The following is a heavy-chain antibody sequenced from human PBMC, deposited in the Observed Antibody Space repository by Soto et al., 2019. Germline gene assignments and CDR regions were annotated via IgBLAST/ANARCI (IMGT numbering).Heavy chain of an antibody. CDR2: IYYSGST. CDR1: GGSISSSSYY. CDR3: ASTDPRYCSSTSCYVGRYYGMDV. J-gene: IGHJ6*02. V-gene: IGHV4-39*01. Sequence: PSETLSLTCTVSGGSISSSSYYWGWIRQPPGKGLEWIGSIYYSGSTYYNPSLKSRVTISVDTSKNQFSLKLSSVTAADTAVYYCASTDPRYCSSTSCYVGRYYGMDVLGQGTTVTVSS. D-gene: IGHD2-2*01.